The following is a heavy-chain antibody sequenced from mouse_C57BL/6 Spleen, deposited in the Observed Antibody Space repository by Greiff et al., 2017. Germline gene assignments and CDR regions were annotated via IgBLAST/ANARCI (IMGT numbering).Heavy chain of an antibody. CDR1: GYSITSGYY. V-gene: IGHV3-6*01. D-gene: IGHD2-4*01. CDR3: ANLYYDYDGALFDY. CDR2: ISYDGSN. Sequence: EVKLMESGPGLVKPSQSLSLTCSVTGYSITSGYYWNWIRQFPGNKLEWMGYISYDGSNNYNPSLKNRISITRDTSKNQFFLKLNSVTTEDTATYYCANLYYDYDGALFDYWGQGTTLTVSS. J-gene: IGHJ2*01.